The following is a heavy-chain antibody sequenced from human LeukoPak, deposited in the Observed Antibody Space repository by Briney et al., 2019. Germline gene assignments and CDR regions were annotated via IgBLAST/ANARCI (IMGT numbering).Heavy chain of an antibody. Sequence: GGSLRLSCAASGFTFSSYAMHWVRQAPGKGLEWVAVISYDGSNKYYADSVKGRFTISKDNAKNSLYLQMNSLRAEDTALYHCARNNGMDVWGQGTTVIVSS. CDR1: GFTFSSYA. V-gene: IGHV3-30-3*01. CDR2: ISYDGSNK. CDR3: ARNNGMDV. J-gene: IGHJ6*02.